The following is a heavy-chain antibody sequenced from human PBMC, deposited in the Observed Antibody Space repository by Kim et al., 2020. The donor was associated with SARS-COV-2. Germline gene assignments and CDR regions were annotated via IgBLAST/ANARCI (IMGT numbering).Heavy chain of an antibody. V-gene: IGHV4-39*07. D-gene: IGHD3-3*01. CDR1: GGSMSSSNYY. J-gene: IGHJ4*02. CDR3: ARRETGFDGNVYYPFFDY. Sequence: SETLSLTCTVSGGSMSSSNYYWAWIRQPPGKGLEWIVSLYYSGVIYYNSSLKSRVSTSVDTSKNHFSLHLTSVTAADTAVYYCARRETGFDGNVYYPFFDYWGQGTTVTVSS. CDR2: LYYSGVI.